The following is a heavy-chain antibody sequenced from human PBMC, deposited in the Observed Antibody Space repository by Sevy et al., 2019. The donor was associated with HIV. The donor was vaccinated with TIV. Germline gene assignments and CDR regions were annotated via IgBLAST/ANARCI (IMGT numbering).Heavy chain of an antibody. CDR1: GFTFSSYD. CDR3: ARDRRGYSYGLYGYYYYGMDV. CDR2: IGTAGDT. Sequence: GGSLRLPCAASGFTFSSYDMHWVRQATGKGLEWVSAIGTAGDTYYPGSVKGRFTISRENAKNSLYPQMNSLRAGDTAVYYCARDRRGYSYGLYGYYYYGMDVWGQGTTVTVSS. J-gene: IGHJ6*02. V-gene: IGHV3-13*01. D-gene: IGHD5-18*01.